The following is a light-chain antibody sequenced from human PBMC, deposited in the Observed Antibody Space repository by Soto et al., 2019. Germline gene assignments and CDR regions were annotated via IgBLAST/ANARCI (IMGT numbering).Light chain of an antibody. CDR3: QQYGSSPPLT. Sequence: EIVLTQSPGTLSLSPGERATLSCGASQSVSSIYLAWYQQKPGQAPRLLIYDASSRATGIPDRFSGSGSGTDSTLTISRLEPEDFAVYYCQQYGSSPPLTFGGGTKVEIK. CDR2: DAS. J-gene: IGKJ4*01. V-gene: IGKV3-20*01. CDR1: QSVSSIY.